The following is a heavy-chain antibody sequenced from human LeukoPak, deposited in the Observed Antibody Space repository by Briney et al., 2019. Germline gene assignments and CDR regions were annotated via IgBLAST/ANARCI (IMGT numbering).Heavy chain of an antibody. Sequence: GASVKVSRKDSGYTFTSYGISWVRQAPGQGVEWMGWIRAYNGNTNYAQKLQGRVTMKTDTSNRKEYMELRSLRSEERAVYYSAREPLVVPASILKFDRWGQGTLVTVSS. CDR1: GYTFTSYG. CDR3: AREPLVVPASILKFDR. D-gene: IGHD2-2*01. J-gene: IGHJ5*02. V-gene: IGHV1-18*01. CDR2: IRAYNGNT.